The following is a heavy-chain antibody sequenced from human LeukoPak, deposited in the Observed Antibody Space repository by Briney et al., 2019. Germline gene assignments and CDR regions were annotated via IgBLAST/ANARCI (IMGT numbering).Heavy chain of an antibody. J-gene: IGHJ4*02. Sequence: GGSLRLSCAASGFTFSNYWMHWVRQTPGKGLEWVSAISGSGGSTYYADSVKGRFTISRDNSKNTLYLQMNSLRAEDTAVYYCAKEMGSSWYGYYFDYWGQGTLVTVSS. V-gene: IGHV3-23*01. D-gene: IGHD6-13*01. CDR1: GFTFSNYW. CDR3: AKEMGSSWYGYYFDY. CDR2: ISGSGGST.